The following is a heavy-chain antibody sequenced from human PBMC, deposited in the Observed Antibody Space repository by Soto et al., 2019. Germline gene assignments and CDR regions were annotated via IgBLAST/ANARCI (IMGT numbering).Heavy chain of an antibody. CDR1: GFTFSSYA. D-gene: IGHD3-10*01. V-gene: IGHV3-23*01. Sequence: EVQLLESGGGLVQPGGSLRLSCAASGFTFSSYAMSWVRQAPGKGLEWVSAISGSGGSTYYADSVKGRFTISRDNSKNTLYLQMNSLRAEDTAVYYCAKDVPKNYYYGSGSYTGGGDYWGQGTLVTVSS. CDR3: AKDVPKNYYYGSGSYTGGGDY. J-gene: IGHJ4*02. CDR2: ISGSGGST.